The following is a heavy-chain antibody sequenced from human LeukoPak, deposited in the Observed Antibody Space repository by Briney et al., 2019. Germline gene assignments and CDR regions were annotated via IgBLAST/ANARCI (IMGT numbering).Heavy chain of an antibody. D-gene: IGHD3-10*01. J-gene: IGHJ3*01. Sequence: ASVKVSCKTSGYIFTGYYIHWVRQAPGQGLEWMGWFNPNTGGTNYAQDFQGRVTMTRDTDVTTAYMELRSLRSDDTAVYFCARERESGKSDAFDFWGQGAMVTVSS. V-gene: IGHV1-2*02. CDR1: GYIFTGYY. CDR2: FNPNTGGT. CDR3: ARERESGKSDAFDF.